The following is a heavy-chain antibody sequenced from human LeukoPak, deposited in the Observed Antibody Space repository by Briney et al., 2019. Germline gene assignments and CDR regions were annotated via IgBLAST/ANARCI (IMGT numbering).Heavy chain of an antibody. Sequence: ASVKVSCKASGYTFTSYDINWVRQATGQGLEWMGWINPNSGGTNYAQKFQGRVTMTRDTSISTAYMELSRLRSDDTAVYYCASSAAVYQGIDPWGQGTLVTVSS. J-gene: IGHJ5*02. V-gene: IGHV1-2*02. CDR1: GYTFTSYD. CDR2: INPNSGGT. CDR3: ASSAAVYQGIDP. D-gene: IGHD2-2*01.